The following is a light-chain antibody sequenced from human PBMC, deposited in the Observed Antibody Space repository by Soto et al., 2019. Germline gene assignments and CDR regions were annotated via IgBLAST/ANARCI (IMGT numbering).Light chain of an antibody. J-gene: IGKJ4*01. CDR2: VAS. Sequence: EIVLTQSPATLSLSPGERATLSCRASQSVGYHLAWYQQKPGQAPRLLIYVASNRATGIPARFSGSGSGTDFTLAISSLEPEDFAVYYCQQRSNWPPVTFGGGTKVEIK. V-gene: IGKV3-11*01. CDR3: QQRSNWPPVT. CDR1: QSVGYH.